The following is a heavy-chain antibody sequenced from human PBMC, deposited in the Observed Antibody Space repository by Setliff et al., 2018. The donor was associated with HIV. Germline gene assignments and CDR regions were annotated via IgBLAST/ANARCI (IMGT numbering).Heavy chain of an antibody. J-gene: IGHJ4*02. Sequence: PGGSLRLSCAASGFTFSSHAMHWVRQAPGKGLEWVAIISYDETNQYYADSVKGRFTISRDNSKNTLYLQMNSLRAEDTAVYYCARDPRASGSYSYFDYWGLGTLVTVS. V-gene: IGHV3-30*04. CDR1: GFTFSSHA. CDR2: ISYDETNQ. D-gene: IGHD1-26*01. CDR3: ARDPRASGSYSYFDY.